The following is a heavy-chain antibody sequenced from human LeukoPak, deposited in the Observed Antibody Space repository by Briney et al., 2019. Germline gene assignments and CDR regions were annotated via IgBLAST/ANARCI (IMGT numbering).Heavy chain of an antibody. CDR2: INAGNGNT. CDR1: GYTFTSYA. Sequence: EASVKVSCNASGYTFTSYAMHWVRQAPGQRLEWMGWINAGNGNTKYSQKFQGRVTITRDTSASTAYMELRSLRSDDTAVYYCARVTSYWLVGSAINWFDPWGQGTLVTVSS. V-gene: IGHV1-3*01. J-gene: IGHJ5*02. CDR3: ARVTSYWLVGSAINWFDP. D-gene: IGHD3-9*01.